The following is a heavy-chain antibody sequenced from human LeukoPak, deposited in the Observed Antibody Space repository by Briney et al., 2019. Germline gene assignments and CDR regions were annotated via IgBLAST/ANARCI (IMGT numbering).Heavy chain of an antibody. V-gene: IGHV3-7*01. D-gene: IGHD2-2*01. CDR1: GFILSSYW. CDR3: ARGSSFGY. J-gene: IGHJ4*02. CDR2: IKEDGSEK. Sequence: PGGSLRLPCAASGFILSSYWMSWVRQAPGKGLEWVANIKEDGSEKNYVDSVKGRFTISRDTSKNSLYLQMNSLRAEDSAVYYCARGSSFGYWGQGTLVTVSS.